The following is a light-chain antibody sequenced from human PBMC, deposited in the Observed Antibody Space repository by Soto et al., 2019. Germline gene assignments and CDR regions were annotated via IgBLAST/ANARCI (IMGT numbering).Light chain of an antibody. V-gene: IGLV2-23*01. CDR1: NNDFGNYNL. Sequence: QSALTQPASVSGSPGQSITISCTGTNNDFGNYNLVSWYQQHPGKAPKLIIFEGTKRPSGVSNRFSGSTSGNTASLTVSGLQAEDEADYYCCSYAGSSTLVFGTGTKVTVL. CDR2: EGT. CDR3: CSYAGSSTLV. J-gene: IGLJ1*01.